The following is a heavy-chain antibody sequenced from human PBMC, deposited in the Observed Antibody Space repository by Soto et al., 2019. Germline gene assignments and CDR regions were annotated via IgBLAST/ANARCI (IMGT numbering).Heavy chain of an antibody. CDR2: IYYSGST. CDR1: GGSISSYY. V-gene: IGHV4-59*08. D-gene: IGHD3-22*01. Sequence: SETLSLTCTFSGGSISSYYWSWIRQPPGKGLEWIGYIYYSGSTNYNPSLKSRVTISVDTSKNQFSLKLSSVTAADTAVYYCARLGGYYQALDSWGQGTLVTVSS. CDR3: ARLGGYYQALDS. J-gene: IGHJ4*02.